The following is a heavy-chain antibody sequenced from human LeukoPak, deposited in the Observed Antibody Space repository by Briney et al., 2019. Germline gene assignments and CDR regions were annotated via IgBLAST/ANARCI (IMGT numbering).Heavy chain of an antibody. CDR3: AREGDGYNSPIDY. Sequence: GGSLRLSCAASGFTFTNYAMHWVRQAPGKGLEWVSSITSSSSYIYYADSVKGRFTISRNNAKNSLYLQMNSLRAEDTAVYYCAREGDGYNSPIDYWGQGTLVAVSS. V-gene: IGHV3-21*01. J-gene: IGHJ4*02. CDR2: ITSSSSYI. D-gene: IGHD5-24*01. CDR1: GFTFTNYA.